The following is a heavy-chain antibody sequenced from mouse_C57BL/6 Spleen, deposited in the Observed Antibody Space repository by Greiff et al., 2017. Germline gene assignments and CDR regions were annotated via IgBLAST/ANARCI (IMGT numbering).Heavy chain of an antibody. Sequence: KQSGAELVRPGSSVKLSCKASYFAFMASAMHWVKQRPGHGLEWIGSFTMDSDATEYSENFKGKATLTANTSSSTAYMELSSLTSEDSAVYYCARSDDGDYYAMDYWGQGTSVTVSS. CDR3: ARSDDGDYYAMDY. V-gene: IGHV1-49*01. CDR1: YFAFMASA. CDR2: FTMDSDAT. J-gene: IGHJ4*01.